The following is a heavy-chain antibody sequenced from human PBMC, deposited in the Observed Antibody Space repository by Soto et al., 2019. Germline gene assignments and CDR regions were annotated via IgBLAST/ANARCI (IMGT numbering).Heavy chain of an antibody. CDR3: ARGGYDSSDYYYYYYGMDV. J-gene: IGHJ6*02. CDR1: GGTFSSYT. V-gene: IGHV1-69*02. Sequence: QVQLVQSGAEVKKPGSSVKVSCKASGGTFSSYTISWVRQAPGQGLEWMGRIIPILGIANYAQKFQRRVTITADKCTSTAYMELSSLRSEDTAVYYCARGGYDSSDYYYYYYGMDVWGQGTTVTV. CDR2: IIPILGIA. D-gene: IGHD3-22*01.